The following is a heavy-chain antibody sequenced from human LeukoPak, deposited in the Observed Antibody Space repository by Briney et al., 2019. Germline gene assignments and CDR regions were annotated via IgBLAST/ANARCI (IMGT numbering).Heavy chain of an antibody. J-gene: IGHJ5*02. CDR1: GGSISSYY. V-gene: IGHV4-59*01. CDR3: ARGLGYCSGDTCRNWFDP. Sequence: PSETLPLTCTVSGGSISSYYWSWIRQPPGKGLEWIGYIYYSASTNYTPSLKSRVTISVDTSKNQLSLKLDSVSAADTAVYYCARGLGYCSGDTCRNWFDPWGQGTLVTVSS. CDR2: IYYSAST. D-gene: IGHD2-15*01.